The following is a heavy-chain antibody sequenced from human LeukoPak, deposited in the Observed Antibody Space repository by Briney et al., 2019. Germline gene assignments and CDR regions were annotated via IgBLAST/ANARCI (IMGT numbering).Heavy chain of an antibody. Sequence: PGGSLRLSCAASGFTFSSYAMSWVRQAPGKGLEWVSAISGSGGSTYYADSVKGRFTISRDNSKNTLYLQMNSLTAEDTAVYYCANLRPIYLYFDPWGQGTLVTVSS. CDR3: ANLRPIYLYFDP. CDR2: ISGSGGST. J-gene: IGHJ5*02. CDR1: GFTFSSYA. V-gene: IGHV3-23*01. D-gene: IGHD2-2*02.